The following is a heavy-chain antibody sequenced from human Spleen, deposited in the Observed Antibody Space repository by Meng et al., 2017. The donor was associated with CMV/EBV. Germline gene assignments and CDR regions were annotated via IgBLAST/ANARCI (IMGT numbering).Heavy chain of an antibody. D-gene: IGHD3-3*01. CDR3: ARHAPYDFWRGHHPPSLPLDF. Sequence: RRYFWGWIRQPPGEGVEWIGTINYGGSTVYKSSLKRRVTISVDTSKNQFSLKLSSVTAADTAVYYCARHAPYDFWRGHHPPSLPLDFWGQGTLVTVPQ. J-gene: IGHJ4*02. V-gene: IGHV4-39*01. CDR1: RRYF. CDR2: INYGGST.